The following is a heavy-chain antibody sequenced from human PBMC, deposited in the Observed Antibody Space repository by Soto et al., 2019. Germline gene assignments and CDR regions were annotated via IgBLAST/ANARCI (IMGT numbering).Heavy chain of an antibody. D-gene: IGHD2-2*01. Sequence: GGSLRLSCAASGFMFSSYAMSWVRQAPGKRLEWVSDISGSADSTDYADSVKGRFTISRDNSKNTLYLQMNSLRAEDTAVYYCARVGYCSSTSCYLSGSYYYYYMDVWGKGTTVTVSS. V-gene: IGHV3-23*01. CDR2: ISGSADST. CDR3: ARVGYCSSTSCYLSGSYYYYYMDV. J-gene: IGHJ6*03. CDR1: GFMFSSYA.